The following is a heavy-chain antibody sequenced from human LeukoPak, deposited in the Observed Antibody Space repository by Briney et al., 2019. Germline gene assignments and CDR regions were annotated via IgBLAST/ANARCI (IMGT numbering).Heavy chain of an antibody. CDR1: GFTFSSYD. Sequence: GGSLRLSCAASGFTFSSYDMPWVRQATGKGLEWVSAIDTAGDTYYPGSVKGRFTISRENAKNSLYLQMNSLRAGDTAVYYCARESRDGYPDYWGQGTLVTVSS. CDR2: IDTAGDT. J-gene: IGHJ4*02. CDR3: ARESRDGYPDY. D-gene: IGHD5-12*01. V-gene: IGHV3-13*01.